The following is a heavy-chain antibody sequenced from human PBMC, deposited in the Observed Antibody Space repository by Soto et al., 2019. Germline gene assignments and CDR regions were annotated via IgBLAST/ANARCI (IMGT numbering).Heavy chain of an antibody. J-gene: IGHJ4*01. CDR3: SKVPLRVAVAVFYFDY. CDR2: ISGGGGRT. D-gene: IGHD2-2*01. V-gene: IGHV3-23*01. CDR1: GFTFSSRA. Sequence: GRSPRLSCTASGFTFSSRAVNWVRQAPGTGLEWVSAISGGGGRTYYADSVKGRFTISRDNSKNTLYLQMNSLRAEDTAVYYFSKVPLRVAVAVFYFDY.